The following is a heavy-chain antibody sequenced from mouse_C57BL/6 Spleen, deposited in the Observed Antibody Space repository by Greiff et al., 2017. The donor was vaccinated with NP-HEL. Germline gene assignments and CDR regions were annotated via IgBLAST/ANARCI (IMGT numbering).Heavy chain of an antibody. V-gene: IGHV1-80*01. J-gene: IGHJ1*03. Sequence: VQVVESGAELVKPGASVKISCKASGYAFSSYWMNWVKQRPGKGLEWIGQIYPGDGDTNYNGKFKGKATLTADKSSSTAYMQLSSLTSEDAAVYFCARKGGPWYFDVWGTGTTVTVSA. CDR1: GYAFSSYW. CDR2: IYPGDGDT. D-gene: IGHD3-3*01. CDR3: ARKGGPWYFDV.